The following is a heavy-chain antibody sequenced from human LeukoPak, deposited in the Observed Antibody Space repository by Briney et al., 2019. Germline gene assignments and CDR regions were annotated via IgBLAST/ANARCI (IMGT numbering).Heavy chain of an antibody. V-gene: IGHV3-7*03. CDR2: INQDGSEK. CDR3: ARRSPLEWLSEQYYFDY. D-gene: IGHD3-3*01. CDR1: GFTVSGNY. Sequence: GGSLRLSCAASGFTVSGNYMSWVRQAPGKGLEWVANINQDGSEKNYVDSVKGRFTISRDNAKNSLSLQMNSLRAEDTAVYYCARRSPLEWLSEQYYFDYWGQGTLVTVSS. J-gene: IGHJ4*02.